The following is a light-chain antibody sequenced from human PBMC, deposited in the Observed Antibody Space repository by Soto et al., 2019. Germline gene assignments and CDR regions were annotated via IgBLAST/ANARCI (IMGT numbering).Light chain of an antibody. CDR3: QQANSFPLT. CDR2: GAS. J-gene: IGKJ5*01. V-gene: IGKV1-12*01. Sequence: DIQMTQSPSSASASVGDRLTITCRASRDISNSLAWYQQTPGKAPKLLLRGASSLHRGVPSRFSGSGSGTDFTLTISSLQPEDFATYYCQQANSFPLTFGQGTRLEIK. CDR1: RDISNS.